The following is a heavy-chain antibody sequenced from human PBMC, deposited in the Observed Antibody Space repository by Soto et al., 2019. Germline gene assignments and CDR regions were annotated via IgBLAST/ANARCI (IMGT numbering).Heavy chain of an antibody. Sequence: WASVKVSCKASGYTFTSYYMHWVRQAPGQGLEWMGIINLSGGSTSYAQKFQGRVTMTRDTSTSTVYMELSSLRSEDTAVYYCARGGIYYDSSGYPADDAFDIWGQGTMVTVSS. J-gene: IGHJ3*02. CDR1: GYTFTSYY. V-gene: IGHV1-46*01. CDR2: INLSGGST. CDR3: ARGGIYYDSSGYPADDAFDI. D-gene: IGHD3-22*01.